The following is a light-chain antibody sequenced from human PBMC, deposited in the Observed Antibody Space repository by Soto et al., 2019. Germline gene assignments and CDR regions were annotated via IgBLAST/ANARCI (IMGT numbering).Light chain of an antibody. CDR2: WAS. CDR3: QQYYSIPLT. Sequence: DIVMTQSPDSLAVSLGERATINCKSSQSVLYSSNNKNYLAWYQQKPGQPPKLLIYWASTRESGVPDRFSGSGSGTDFTLTISSLQAEDVAVYYCQQYYSIPLTFGQGTKPEIK. CDR1: QSVLYSSNNKNY. V-gene: IGKV4-1*01. J-gene: IGKJ2*01.